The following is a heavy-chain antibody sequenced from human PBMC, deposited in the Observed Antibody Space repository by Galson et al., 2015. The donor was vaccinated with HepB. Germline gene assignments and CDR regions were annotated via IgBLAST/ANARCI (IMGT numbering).Heavy chain of an antibody. CDR2: MNPNSGNT. Sequence: SVKVSCKASGYTFTSYDINWVRQATGQGLEWMGWMNPNSGNTGYAQKFQGRVTMTKNTSISTAYMELSSLRSEDTAVYYCARGLYCSGGSCYSDLGFDPWGQGTLVTVSS. CDR1: GYTFTSYD. V-gene: IGHV1-8*01. CDR3: ARGLYCSGGSCYSDLGFDP. D-gene: IGHD2-15*01. J-gene: IGHJ5*02.